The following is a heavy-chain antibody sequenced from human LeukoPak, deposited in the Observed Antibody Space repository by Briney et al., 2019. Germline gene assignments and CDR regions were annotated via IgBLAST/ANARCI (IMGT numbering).Heavy chain of an antibody. Sequence: NPSETLSLTCTVSGGPINNYYWSWIRQPPGKGLEWIGYIYYSGSTNYNSSLKSQVTISIDTSKNQFSLTISSVTAADTAVYYCARHPSDLSIFGVVPPDFDYWGQGTLVTVSS. CDR3: ARHPSDLSIFGVVPPDFDY. CDR1: GGPINNYY. J-gene: IGHJ4*02. CDR2: IYYSGST. D-gene: IGHD3-3*01. V-gene: IGHV4-59*08.